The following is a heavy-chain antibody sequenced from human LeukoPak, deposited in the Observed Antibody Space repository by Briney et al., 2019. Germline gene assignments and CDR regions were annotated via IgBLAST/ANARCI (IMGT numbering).Heavy chain of an antibody. Sequence: GGSLRLSCTASGFTFGDYAMSWVRQAPGKGLEWVGFIRSRPYGGTTEYAASVKGRFTISRDDSKSTAFLQMNSLKTEDTAVYYCTSDRVGATSPFDYWGQGTLVTVSS. CDR3: TSDRVGATSPFDY. CDR1: GFTFGDYA. J-gene: IGHJ4*02. D-gene: IGHD1-26*01. V-gene: IGHV3-49*04. CDR2: IRSRPYGGTT.